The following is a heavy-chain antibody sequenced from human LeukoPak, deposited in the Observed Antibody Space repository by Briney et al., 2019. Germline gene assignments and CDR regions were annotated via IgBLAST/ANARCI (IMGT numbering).Heavy chain of an antibody. CDR1: GGSVSSGDYY. D-gene: IGHD1-26*01. CDR2: IFYSGSA. J-gene: IGHJ6*02. CDR3: ARLRSGSTPPPPHYYYGLDV. Sequence: SETLSLTCTVSGGSVSSGDYYWTWIRQPPGKGLEWIGYIFYSGSANSNPSLESRVTISVDTSKNQFSLKLSSVTAADTAAYYCARLRSGSTPPPPHYYYGLDVWGQGTTVIVSS. V-gene: IGHV4-61*08.